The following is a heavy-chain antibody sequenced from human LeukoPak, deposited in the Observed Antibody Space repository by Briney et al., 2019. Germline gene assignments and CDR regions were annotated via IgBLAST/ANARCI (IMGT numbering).Heavy chain of an antibody. CDR3: AREHWDFDY. D-gene: IGHD7-27*01. Sequence: GGSLRLSCAASGFAFSSYAMTWVRQAPGKGLEWVSEISGSGESTYYGDSVKGRFTISRDNSKNTLYLQMNSLRAGDTAIYYCAREHWDFDYWGQGTLVPVSS. CDR1: GFAFSSYA. V-gene: IGHV3-23*01. CDR2: ISGSGEST. J-gene: IGHJ4*02.